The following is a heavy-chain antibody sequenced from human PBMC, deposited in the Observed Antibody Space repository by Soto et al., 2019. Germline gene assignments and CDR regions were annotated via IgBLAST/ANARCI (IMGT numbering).Heavy chain of an antibody. D-gene: IGHD3-10*01. J-gene: IGHJ6*02. CDR3: ARDLISRGLPFYRYYGMDV. V-gene: IGHV1-2*02. Sequence: ASVKVSCKASGYTFTSYYIHWVRQAPGQGLEWMGWINPKTGDTNYAQKFQGRVAMTKDTSVNTAYMEVTSLRFDDTATFYCARDLISRGLPFYRYYGMDVWGQGTTVTVSS. CDR1: GYTFTSYY. CDR2: INPKTGDT.